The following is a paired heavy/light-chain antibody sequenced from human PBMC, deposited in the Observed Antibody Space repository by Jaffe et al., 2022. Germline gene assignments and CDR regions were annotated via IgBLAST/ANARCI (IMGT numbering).Light chain of an antibody. CDR3: QHYHYYPYT. J-gene: IGKJ2*01. Sequence: DIQMTQSPSTLSASVGDRVTITCRASQNVITWLAWYQQKPGKAPKLLIYKASDLQRGIPQRFSASGSGTEFTLTISSLQPDDFATYYCQHYHYYPYTFGQGTKLEIK. CDR1: QNVITW. V-gene: IGKV1-5*03. CDR2: KAS.
Heavy chain of an antibody. CDR1: GFTFSTYY. V-gene: IGHV3-7*01. CDR3: ARDQPGFFYGSGSTSNYFDF. CDR2: INQDGSEK. D-gene: IGHD3-10*01. Sequence: EVQLVESGGGLVQPGGSLRLSCAASGFTFSTYYMSWVRQAPGKGLEWVANINQDGSEKNSVDSVKGRFTISRDNAKNSLYLQMNSLRAEDTAVYYCARDQPGFFYGSGSTSNYFDFWGQGALVTVSS. J-gene: IGHJ4*02.